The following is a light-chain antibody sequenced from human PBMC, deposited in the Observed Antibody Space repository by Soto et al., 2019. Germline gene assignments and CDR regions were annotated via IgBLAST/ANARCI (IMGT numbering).Light chain of an antibody. CDR2: DVS. CDR3: CSYAGSYTFFYV. CDR1: ISDVRGYNY. J-gene: IGLJ1*01. V-gene: IGLV2-11*01. Sequence: QSALTQARSVSGSRGQSFTIACTGTISDVRGYNYVSWYQQHPGKAPKLMIYDVSKRPSGVPDRFSGSKSGNTASLTISGLQAEDEADYYCCSYAGSYTFFYVFGTGTKVTVL.